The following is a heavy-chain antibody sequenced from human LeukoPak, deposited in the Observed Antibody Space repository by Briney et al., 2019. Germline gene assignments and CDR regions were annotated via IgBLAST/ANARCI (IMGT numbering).Heavy chain of an antibody. D-gene: IGHD2-21*02. V-gene: IGHV1-46*01. CDR1: GYTFTSYY. CDR2: INPSGGST. Sequence: ASVKVSCKASGYTFTSYYMHWVRQAPGQGLEWMGIINPSGGSTSYAQKFQGRVTMTRDTSTSTVYMELSSLRSEDTAVYYCARALPHPRCGGDCPLPPPFDYWGQGTLVTVSS. CDR3: ARALPHPRCGGDCPLPPPFDY. J-gene: IGHJ4*02.